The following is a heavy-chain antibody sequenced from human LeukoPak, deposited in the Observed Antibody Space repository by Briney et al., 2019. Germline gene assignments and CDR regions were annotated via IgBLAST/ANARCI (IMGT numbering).Heavy chain of an antibody. Sequence: PSETLSLTCAVYGGSFSGYYWSWIRQPPGKGLEWIGEINHSGSTNYNPSLKGRVTISVDTSKNQFSLKLSSVTAADTAVYYCARGGAYCSGGSCYSGRWFDPWGQGTLVTVSS. CDR2: INHSGST. V-gene: IGHV4-34*01. J-gene: IGHJ5*02. D-gene: IGHD2-15*01. CDR1: GGSFSGYY. CDR3: ARGGAYCSGGSCYSGRWFDP.